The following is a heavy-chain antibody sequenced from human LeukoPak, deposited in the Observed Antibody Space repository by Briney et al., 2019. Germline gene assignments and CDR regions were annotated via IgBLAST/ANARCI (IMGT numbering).Heavy chain of an antibody. Sequence: GASVKVSCKASGYTFTGYYLHWVRQAPGQGREWMGWINPNSGGTNYAQKFQGRVTMTRDASISTAYMELSRLTSDDTAVYYCARDLRSGYYDYWGQGTLVTVSS. CDR2: INPNSGGT. V-gene: IGHV1-2*02. CDR1: GYTFTGYY. D-gene: IGHD3-3*01. J-gene: IGHJ4*02. CDR3: ARDLRSGYYDY.